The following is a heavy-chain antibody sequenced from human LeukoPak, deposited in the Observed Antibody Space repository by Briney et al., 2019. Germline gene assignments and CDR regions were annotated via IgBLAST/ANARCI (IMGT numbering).Heavy chain of an antibody. CDR2: IIPILGIA. J-gene: IGHJ4*02. D-gene: IGHD3-9*01. CDR1: GGTFSSYT. CDR3: ATEGLSDYDIPAGFDY. Sequence: SVKVSCKASGGTFSSYTISWVRQAPGQGLEWMGRIIPILGIANYAQKFQGRVTITADKSTSTAYMELSSLRPEDTAVYYCATEGLSDYDIPAGFDYWGQGTLVTVSS. V-gene: IGHV1-69*02.